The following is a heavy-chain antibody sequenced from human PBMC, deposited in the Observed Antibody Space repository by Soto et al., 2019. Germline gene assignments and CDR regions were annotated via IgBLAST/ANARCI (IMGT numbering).Heavy chain of an antibody. J-gene: IGHJ4*02. D-gene: IGHD5-12*01. V-gene: IGHV1-69*13. CDR3: ALGVDIVATTY. Sequence: SVKVSCKASGGTFSSYAIIWVRQAPGQGLEWMGGIIPIFGTANYAQKFQGRVTITADESTSTAYMELSSLRSEDTAVYYCALGVDIVATTYWGQGTLVTVSS. CDR1: GGTFSSYA. CDR2: IIPIFGTA.